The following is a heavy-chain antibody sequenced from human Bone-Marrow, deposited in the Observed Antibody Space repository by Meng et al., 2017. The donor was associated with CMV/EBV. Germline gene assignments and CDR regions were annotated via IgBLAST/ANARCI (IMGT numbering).Heavy chain of an antibody. V-gene: IGHV3-74*01. Sequence: EVQLVDSGGGLVQPGGSLRLSCAASGSTFSSYWMYWVRQAQGKGLVWVSRINSDGSSTSYADSVKGRFTISRDNAKNTLYLQMNSLRAEDTAVYYCARGYNYGNIDYWGQGTLVTVSS. D-gene: IGHD5-18*01. CDR2: INSDGSST. CDR3: ARGYNYGNIDY. CDR1: GSTFSSYW. J-gene: IGHJ4*02.